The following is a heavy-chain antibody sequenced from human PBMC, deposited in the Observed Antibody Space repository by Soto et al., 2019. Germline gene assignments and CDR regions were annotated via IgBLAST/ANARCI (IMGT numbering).Heavy chain of an antibody. D-gene: IGHD3-22*01. CDR2: INPNSGGT. V-gene: IGHV1-2*04. Sequence: QVQLVQSGAEVKKPGASVKVSCKASGYTFTGYYMHWVRQAPGLGLEWMGWINPNSGGTNYAQKFQGWVTMTRDTSISTAYMELSRLRSDDTAVYYCARDRPNYYDSSGYSYYFDYWGQGTLVTVSS. CDR3: ARDRPNYYDSSGYSYYFDY. J-gene: IGHJ4*02. CDR1: GYTFTGYY.